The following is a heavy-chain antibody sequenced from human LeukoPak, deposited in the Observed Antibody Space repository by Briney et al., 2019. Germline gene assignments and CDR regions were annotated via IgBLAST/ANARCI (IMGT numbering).Heavy chain of an antibody. CDR1: GFSLFSYS. D-gene: IGHD1-14*01. CDR2: ISGNTSYI. J-gene: IGHJ5*02. V-gene: IGHV3-21*01. CDR3: AREEMGGTTRSGALT. Sequence: PGGSLRLSCVGSGFSLFSYSINWVRQAPGKGLEWVSSISGNTSYIDYADSAKGRFTISRDNAENSLYLQMNSLRAEDTAVYYCAREEMGGTTRSGALTWGQGTLVTVSS.